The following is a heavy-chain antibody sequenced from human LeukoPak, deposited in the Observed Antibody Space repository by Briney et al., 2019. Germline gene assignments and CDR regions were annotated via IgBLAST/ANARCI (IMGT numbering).Heavy chain of an antibody. D-gene: IGHD6-19*01. CDR1: GGSFSGYY. Sequence: PSETLSLTCAVYGGSFSGYYWSWIRQPPGKGLEWIGEINHSGSTNYNPSLKSRVTISVDTSKNQFSLKLSSVTAADTAVYYCARGADSGWFGYWGQGTLVTASS. CDR3: ARGADSGWFGY. CDR2: INHSGST. V-gene: IGHV4-34*01. J-gene: IGHJ5*01.